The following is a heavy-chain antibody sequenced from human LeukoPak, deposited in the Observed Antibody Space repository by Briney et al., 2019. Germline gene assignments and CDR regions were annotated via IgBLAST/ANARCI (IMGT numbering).Heavy chain of an antibody. CDR1: GFTFDDYT. CDR2: ISWDGGST. J-gene: IGHJ4*02. D-gene: IGHD6-6*01. CDR3: AKGASSSLDY. Sequence: SGGSLRLSCAASGFTFDDYTMHWVRQAPGKGLEWVSLISWDGGSTYYADSVKGRFTISRDNSKNSLYLQMNSLRTEDTALYYCAKGASSSLDYWGQGTLVTVSS. V-gene: IGHV3-43*01.